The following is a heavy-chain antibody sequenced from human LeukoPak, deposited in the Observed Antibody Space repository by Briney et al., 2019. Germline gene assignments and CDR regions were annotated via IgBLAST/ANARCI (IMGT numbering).Heavy chain of an antibody. CDR2: ISGSGGST. J-gene: IGHJ4*02. D-gene: IGHD2-2*01. V-gene: IGHV3-23*01. CDR1: GFTFSSYS. CDR3: ASTERLYCSSTSCYY. Sequence: SGGSLRLSCAASGFTFSSYSMNWVRQAPGKGLEWVSAISGSGGSTYYADSVKGRFTISRDNSKNTLYLQMNSLRAEDTAVYYCASTERLYCSSTSCYYWGQGTLVTVSS.